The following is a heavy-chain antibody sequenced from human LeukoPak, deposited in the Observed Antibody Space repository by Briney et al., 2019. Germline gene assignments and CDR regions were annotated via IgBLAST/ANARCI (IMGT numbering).Heavy chain of an antibody. CDR1: GFTFSSYW. D-gene: IGHD2-2*01. Sequence: GGSLRLSCAASGFTFSSYWMSWVRQAPGKGLEWVANIKQDGSEKYYVDSVKGRFTISRDNAKNSPYLQMNGLRAEDTAVYYCARDQRYCSSSSCPWEPFDYWGQGTLVTVSS. J-gene: IGHJ4*02. CDR3: ARDQRYCSSSSCPWEPFDY. CDR2: IKQDGSEK. V-gene: IGHV3-7*05.